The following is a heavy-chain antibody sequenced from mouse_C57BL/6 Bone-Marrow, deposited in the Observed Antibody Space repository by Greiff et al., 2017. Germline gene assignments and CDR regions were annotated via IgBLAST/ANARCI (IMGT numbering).Heavy chain of an antibody. D-gene: IGHD1-1*01. V-gene: IGHV1-58*01. CDR3: AESDGNRYYYAMDY. J-gene: IGHJ4*01. Sequence: EVQLQQSGAELVRPGSSVKLSCKTSGYTFTSYGIHWVKQRPGQGLEWIGCIYIGNGYTEYNEKFKGKATLTSDTSSSTAYMQLSSLTSEDSAISCCAESDGNRYYYAMDYWGQGTSVTVSS. CDR2: IYIGNGYT. CDR1: GYTFTSYG.